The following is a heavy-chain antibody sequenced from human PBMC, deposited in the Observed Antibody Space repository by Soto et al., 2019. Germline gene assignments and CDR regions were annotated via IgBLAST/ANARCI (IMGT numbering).Heavy chain of an antibody. J-gene: IGHJ3*02. CDR2: INPSGGST. CDR3: ASRRLRGAVEDAFDI. Sequence: ASVKVSCKASGYTFTSYYMHWVRQAPGQGLEWMGIINPSGGSTSYAQKFQGRVTMTRNTSTSTVYMELSSLGSEDTAVYYCASRRLRGAVEDAFDIWGQGTMVTVSS. V-gene: IGHV1-46*01. CDR1: GYTFTSYY.